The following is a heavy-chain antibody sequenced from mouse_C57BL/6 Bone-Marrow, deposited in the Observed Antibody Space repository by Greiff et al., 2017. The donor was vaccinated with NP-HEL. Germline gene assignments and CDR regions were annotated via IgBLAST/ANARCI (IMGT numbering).Heavy chain of an antibody. CDR2: IWTGGGT. J-gene: IGHJ3*01. CDR1: GFSLTSYA. Sequence: VKLMESGPGLVAPSQSLSITCTVSGFSLTSYAISWVRQPPGKGLEWLGVIWTGGGTNYNSALKSRLSISKDNSKSQVFLKMNSLQTDDTARYYCARMGYDYDGSWFAYWGQGTLVTVSA. D-gene: IGHD2-4*01. V-gene: IGHV2-9-1*01. CDR3: ARMGYDYDGSWFAY.